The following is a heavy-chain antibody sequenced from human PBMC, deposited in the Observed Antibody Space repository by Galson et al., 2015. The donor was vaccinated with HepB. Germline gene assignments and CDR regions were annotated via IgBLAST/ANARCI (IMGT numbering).Heavy chain of an antibody. D-gene: IGHD1-7*01. CDR1: GYIFINYW. CDR2: IYPGDSDA. CDR3: ARRSTNWYFDDH. J-gene: IGHJ4*02. V-gene: IGHV5-51*01. Sequence: QSGAEVKKPGESLKISCKASGYIFINYWIGWVRQMPGKGLEWMAIIYPGDSDARYSPSFQGLVTISADKSINTAYLQWSSLKASDTAMYYCARRSTNWYFDDHWGQGTQVTVSS.